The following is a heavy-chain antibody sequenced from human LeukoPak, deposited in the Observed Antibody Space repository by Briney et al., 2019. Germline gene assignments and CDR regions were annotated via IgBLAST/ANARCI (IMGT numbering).Heavy chain of an antibody. CDR1: GGSISSSSYY. Sequence: SETLSLTCTVSGGSISSSSYYWGWIRQPPGKGLEWIGSIYYSGSTYYNPSLKSRVTISMDTSKNQFSLRLSSVTAADTAVYYCARPYDSSGHFDYWGQGTLVTVSS. CDR2: IYYSGST. J-gene: IGHJ4*02. D-gene: IGHD3-22*01. CDR3: ARPYDSSGHFDY. V-gene: IGHV4-39*01.